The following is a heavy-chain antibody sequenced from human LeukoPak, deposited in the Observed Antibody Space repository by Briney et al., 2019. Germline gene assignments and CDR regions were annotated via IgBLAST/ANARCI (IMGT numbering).Heavy chain of an antibody. Sequence: QPGGSLRLSCAASGFTFSSYWMHWVRQAPGKGLVWVSRINSHGSSTSYADSVKGRFTTSRDNSKNTLYLQMNSLRAEDTAVYYCAKDFAFSSTSSYYFDYWGQGTLVTVSS. CDR2: INSHGSST. D-gene: IGHD2-2*01. J-gene: IGHJ4*02. CDR1: GFTFSSYW. V-gene: IGHV3-74*01. CDR3: AKDFAFSSTSSYYFDY.